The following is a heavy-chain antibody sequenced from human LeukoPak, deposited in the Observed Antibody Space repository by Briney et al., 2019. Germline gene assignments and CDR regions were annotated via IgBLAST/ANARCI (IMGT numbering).Heavy chain of an antibody. CDR1: GFTFSSYW. J-gene: IGHJ6*03. D-gene: IGHD3-3*01. CDR2: INSDGSST. CDR3: ARGGYDFWSGYYRRGLYYYYYYMDV. Sequence: PGGSLRLSCAASGFTFSSYWMHWVRQAPGKGLVWVSRINSDGSSTSYADSVKGRFTISRDNAKNTLYLQMNSLRAEDTAVYYCARGGYDFWSGYYRRGLYYYYYYMDVWGKGTTVTVSS. V-gene: IGHV3-74*01.